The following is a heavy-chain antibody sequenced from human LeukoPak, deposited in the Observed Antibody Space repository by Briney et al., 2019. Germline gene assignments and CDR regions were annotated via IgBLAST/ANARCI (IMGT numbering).Heavy chain of an antibody. CDR1: GYTFTGYY. CDR2: INPNSGGT. CDR3: ASTRYSSGWYDPGY. D-gene: IGHD6-19*01. Sequence: VASVKVSCKASGYTFTGYYMHWVRQAPGQGLEWMGWINPNSGGTNYAQKFQGRVTMTRDTSISTAYMELSRLRSDDTAVYYCASTRYSSGWYDPGYWGQGTLVTVSS. V-gene: IGHV1-2*02. J-gene: IGHJ4*02.